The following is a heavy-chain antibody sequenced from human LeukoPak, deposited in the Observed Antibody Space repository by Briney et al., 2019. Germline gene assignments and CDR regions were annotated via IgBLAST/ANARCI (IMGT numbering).Heavy chain of an antibody. V-gene: IGHV3-53*04. J-gene: IGHJ3*02. CDR3: ARDFVQLERHAFDI. CDR2: IYSGGST. Sequence: PGRSLRLSCAASGFNFSSCGMHWVRQAPGKGLEWVSVIYSGGSTYYADSVKGRFTISRHNSKNTLYLQMNSLRAEDTAVYYCARDFVQLERHAFDIWGQGTMVTVSS. D-gene: IGHD1-1*01. CDR1: GFNFSSCG.